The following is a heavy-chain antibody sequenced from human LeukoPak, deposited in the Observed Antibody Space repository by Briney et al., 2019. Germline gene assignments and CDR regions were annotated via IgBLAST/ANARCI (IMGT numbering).Heavy chain of an antibody. CDR3: ARRSGGNSGPFDY. CDR1: GFTFSSYA. CDR2: ISGSGGST. D-gene: IGHD4-23*01. V-gene: IGHV3-23*01. Sequence: PGGSLRLSCAASGFTFSSYAMNWVRQAPGKGLEWVSAISGSGGSTNYADSVKGRFTISRDKSRNTLYLQMNFLRAEDTAVYYCARRSGGNSGPFDYWGQGALVTVSS. J-gene: IGHJ4*02.